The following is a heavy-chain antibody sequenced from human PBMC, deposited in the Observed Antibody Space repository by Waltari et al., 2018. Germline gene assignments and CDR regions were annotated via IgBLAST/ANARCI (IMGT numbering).Heavy chain of an antibody. CDR3: ARGLVEAKSNAFDI. Sequence: QVQLVQSGAEVKKPGASVKVSCKASGYTFTSYDINWVRQATGQGLEWMGWMNPNSGNTGYAQKFQGRVTITRNTSISTAYKELSSLRSEDTAVYYCARGLVEAKSNAFDIWGQGTMVTVSS. J-gene: IGHJ3*02. CDR2: MNPNSGNT. CDR1: GYTFTSYD. V-gene: IGHV1-8*03. D-gene: IGHD1-26*01.